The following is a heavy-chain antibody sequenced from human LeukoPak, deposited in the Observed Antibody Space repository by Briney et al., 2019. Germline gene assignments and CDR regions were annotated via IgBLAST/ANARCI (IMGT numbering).Heavy chain of an antibody. CDR2: INPSGGST. D-gene: IGHD2-21*01. CDR3: ARGEFRYYFDY. CDR1: GYTFTSYY. V-gene: IGHV1-46*01. J-gene: IGHJ4*02. Sequence: ASVKVSCKTSGYTFTSYYMHWVRQAPGQGLEWMGIINPSGGSTNYAQKFQGRVTMTRDTSTSTVYMELSSLRSEDTAVYYCARGEFRYYFDYWGQGTLVTVSS.